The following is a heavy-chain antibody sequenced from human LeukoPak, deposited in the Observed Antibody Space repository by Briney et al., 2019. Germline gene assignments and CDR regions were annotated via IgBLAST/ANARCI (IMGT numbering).Heavy chain of an antibody. D-gene: IGHD3-10*01. CDR1: GFTFDDYG. CDR3: ARKSGVNDAFDI. Sequence: GGSLRLSCAASGFTFDDYGMSWVRHAPGKGLEWVSGINWNGDSTGYADSVKGRFTISRDNAKNSLYLQMNSLRAEDTALYHCARKSGVNDAFDIWGQGTMVTVSS. J-gene: IGHJ3*02. V-gene: IGHV3-20*01. CDR2: INWNGDST.